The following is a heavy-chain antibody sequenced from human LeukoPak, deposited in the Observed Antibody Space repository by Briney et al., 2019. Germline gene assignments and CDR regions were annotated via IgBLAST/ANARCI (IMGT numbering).Heavy chain of an antibody. CDR2: IYYSGST. Sequence: SQTLSLTCTVSGGSISSGDYYWSWIRQPPGKGLEWIGYIYYSGSTYYNPSLKSRVTTSVDTSKNQFSLKLSSVTAADTAVYYCARGKPYGDYVGNFDYWGQGTLVTVSS. D-gene: IGHD4-17*01. CDR3: ARGKPYGDYVGNFDY. CDR1: GGSISSGDYY. V-gene: IGHV4-30-4*01. J-gene: IGHJ4*02.